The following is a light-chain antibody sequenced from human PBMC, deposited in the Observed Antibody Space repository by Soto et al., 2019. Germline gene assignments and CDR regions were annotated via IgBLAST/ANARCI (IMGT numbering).Light chain of an antibody. CDR2: GAS. CDR3: QQRSNWPPIT. V-gene: IGKV3-11*01. CDR1: QGISRY. Sequence: EIVLTQSPATLSLSPGEIATLSCRASQGISRYLAWYQQKPGQAPRLLIYGASNRATGIPARFSGSGSGTDFTLTISSLEPEDFAVYYCQQRSNWPPITFGGGNKVEIK. J-gene: IGKJ4*01.